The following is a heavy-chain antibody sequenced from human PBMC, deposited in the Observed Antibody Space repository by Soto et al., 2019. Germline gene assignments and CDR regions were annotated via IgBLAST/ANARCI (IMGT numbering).Heavy chain of an antibody. CDR2: ISSTTNYI. CDR1: GFTFTRYS. J-gene: IGHJ4*02. CDR3: ARESEDLTSNFDY. V-gene: IGHV3-21*06. Sequence: GGSLRLSCAASGFTFTRYSMNWVRQAPGKGLEWVSSISSTTNYIYYGDSMKGRFTISRDNAKNSLYLEMNSLRAEDTAVYYCARESEDLTSNFDYWCQGTLVTVSS.